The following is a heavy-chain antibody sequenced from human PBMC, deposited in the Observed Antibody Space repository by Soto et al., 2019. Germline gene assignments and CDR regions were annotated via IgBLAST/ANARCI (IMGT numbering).Heavy chain of an antibody. CDR2: ISSTTNYI. CDR1: GFTFTRYS. J-gene: IGHJ4*02. CDR3: ARESEDLTSNFDY. V-gene: IGHV3-21*06. Sequence: GGSLRLSCAASGFTFTRYSMNWVRQAPGKGLEWVSSISSTTNYIYYGDSMKGRFTISRDNAKNSLYLEMNSLRAEDTAVYYCARESEDLTSNFDYWCQGTLVTVSS.